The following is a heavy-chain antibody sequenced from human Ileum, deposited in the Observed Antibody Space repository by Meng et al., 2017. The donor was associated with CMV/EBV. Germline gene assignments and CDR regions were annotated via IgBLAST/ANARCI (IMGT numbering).Heavy chain of an antibody. CDR2: INPNSGGT. D-gene: IGHD2-2*02. J-gene: IGHJ4*02. CDR3: ARVPSLDIVVVPAAIGAFYFDY. V-gene: IGHV1-2*02. Sequence: YYMHWVRQAPGQGLEWMGWINPNSGGTNYAQKFQGRVTMTRDTSISTAYMELSRLRSDDTAVYYCARVPSLDIVVVPAAIGAFYFDYWGQGTLVTVSS. CDR1: YY.